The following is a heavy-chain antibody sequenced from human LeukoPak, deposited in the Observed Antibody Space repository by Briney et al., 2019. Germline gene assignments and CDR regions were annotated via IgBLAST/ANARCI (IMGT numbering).Heavy chain of an antibody. CDR2: ISSSSTI. CDR3: ARGARSVHYCSSTSCFFDY. CDR1: GLTFSSYA. J-gene: IGHJ4*02. Sequence: PGGSLRLSCAASGLTFSSYAMNWVRQAPGKGLEWVSYISSSSTIYYADSVKGRFTISRDNAKNSLYLQMNSLRAEDTAVYYCARGARSVHYCSSTSCFFDYWGQGTLVTVSS. V-gene: IGHV3-48*01. D-gene: IGHD2-2*01.